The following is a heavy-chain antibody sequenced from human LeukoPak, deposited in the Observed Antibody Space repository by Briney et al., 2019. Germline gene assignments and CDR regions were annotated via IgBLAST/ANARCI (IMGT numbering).Heavy chain of an antibody. CDR1: GGSISSYY. V-gene: IGHV4-59*01. J-gene: IGHJ4*02. CDR3: ARENDSSGFGSYYFDY. CDR2: IYYSGST. Sequence: TSETLSLTCTVSGGSISSYYWSWIRQPPGKGLEWIGYIYYSGSTNYNPSLKSRVTISVDTSKNQFSLKLSSVTAADTAVYYCARENDSSGFGSYYFDYWGQGTLVTVSS. D-gene: IGHD3-22*01.